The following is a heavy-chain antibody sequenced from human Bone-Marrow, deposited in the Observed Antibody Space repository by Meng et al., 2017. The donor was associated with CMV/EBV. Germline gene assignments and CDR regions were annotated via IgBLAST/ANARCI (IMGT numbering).Heavy chain of an antibody. CDR1: GGSISSYY. CDR2: IYYSGST. V-gene: IGHV4-59*01. CDR3: ARDWYSGSGAWFDP. Sequence: GSLRLSCTVSGGSISSYYWSWIRHPPGKGLEWIGYIYYSGSTNYNPSLKSRVTISVDTSKNQFSLKPSSVTAADTAVYYCARDWYSGSGAWFDPWGQGTLVTVSS. J-gene: IGHJ5*02. D-gene: IGHD1-26*01.